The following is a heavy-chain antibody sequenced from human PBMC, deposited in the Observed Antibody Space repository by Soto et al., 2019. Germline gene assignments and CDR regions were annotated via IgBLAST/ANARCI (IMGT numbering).Heavy chain of an antibody. V-gene: IGHV3-48*01. Sequence: CIRQTPGKGLEWVSYISSSSSTIYYADSVKGRFTISRDNAKNSLYLQMNSLRAEDTAVYYCARAPTGTRYNWFDPWGQGTLVTVSS. CDR3: ARAPTGTRYNWFDP. CDR2: ISSSSSTI. D-gene: IGHD1-7*01. J-gene: IGHJ5*02.